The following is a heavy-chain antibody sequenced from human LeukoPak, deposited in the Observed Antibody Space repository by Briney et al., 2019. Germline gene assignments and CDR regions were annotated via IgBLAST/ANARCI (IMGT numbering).Heavy chain of an antibody. CDR2: ISSSSSYI. J-gene: IGHJ4*02. Sequence: GGSLRLSCAASGFTFSSYSMNWVRQAPGKGLEWVSSISSSSSYIYYADSVKGRFTISRDNSKNSLYLRMNSLRAEDTAVYYCATVRGYYDSSGPYYFNYWGRGTLVTVSS. CDR3: ATVRGYYDSSGPYYFNY. D-gene: IGHD3-22*01. CDR1: GFTFSSYS. V-gene: IGHV3-21*01.